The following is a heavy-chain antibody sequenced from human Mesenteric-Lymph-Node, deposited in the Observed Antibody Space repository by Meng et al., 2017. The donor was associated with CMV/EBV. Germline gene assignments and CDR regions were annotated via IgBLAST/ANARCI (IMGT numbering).Heavy chain of an antibody. J-gene: IGHJ4*02. CDR2: INHSGST. Sequence: GSLRLSCAVYGGSFSDYYWSWIRQPPGKGLEWIGEINHSGSTNYTPSLKSRVTISVDTSKNQFSLKLSSVTAADTAVYYCARGEEFYNTLTGYYNEIAIDYWGQGTLVTVSS. V-gene: IGHV4-34*01. CDR3: ARGEEFYNTLTGYYNEIAIDY. D-gene: IGHD3-9*01. CDR1: GGSFSDYY.